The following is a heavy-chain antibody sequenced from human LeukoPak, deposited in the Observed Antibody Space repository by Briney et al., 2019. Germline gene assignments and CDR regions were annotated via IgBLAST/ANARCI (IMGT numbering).Heavy chain of an antibody. V-gene: IGHV3-23*01. J-gene: IGHJ4*02. CDR1: GFTLSSHA. CDR3: AKNGGPESGSSPH. CDR2: ASSSGGTT. Sequence: GGSLRLSCAASGFTLSSHAMSWVRQAPGKGLEWVSIASSSGGTTHYADSVKGRFTISRDNSKNMLYLQMDSLRVEDTAVYYCAKNGGPESGSSPHWGQGTLVTVSS. D-gene: IGHD1-26*01.